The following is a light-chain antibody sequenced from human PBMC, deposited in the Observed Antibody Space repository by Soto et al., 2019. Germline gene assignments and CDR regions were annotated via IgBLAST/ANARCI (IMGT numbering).Light chain of an antibody. Sequence: QSALTQPPSASGSPGQSVTISCTGTSSDVGGYNYVSWYQQHPGKAPKLVIYEVSMRPSGVPDRFSGSKSGNTASLTVSGLQAEDEGSYYCSSHAGGHNLLFGGGTQLTVL. CDR2: EVS. CDR1: SSDVGGYNY. V-gene: IGLV2-8*01. J-gene: IGLJ2*01. CDR3: SSHAGGHNLL.